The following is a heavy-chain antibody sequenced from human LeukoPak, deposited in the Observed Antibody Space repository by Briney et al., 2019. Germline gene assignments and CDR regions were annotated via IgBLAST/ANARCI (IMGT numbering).Heavy chain of an antibody. CDR2: ISGSGGST. Sequence: PGGSLRLSCAASGFTFSSYAMSWVRQAPGKGLEWVSAISGSGGSTYYADSVKGRFTISRDNSKNTLYLQMNSLRAEDTAVYYCAKDRHIVVVTAGGMDVWGQGTTVTVSS. CDR3: AKDRHIVVVTAGGMDV. D-gene: IGHD2-21*02. V-gene: IGHV3-23*01. CDR1: GFTFSSYA. J-gene: IGHJ6*02.